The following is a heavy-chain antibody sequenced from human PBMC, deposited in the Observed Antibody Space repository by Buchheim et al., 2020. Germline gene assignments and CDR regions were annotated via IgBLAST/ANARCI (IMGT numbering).Heavy chain of an antibody. D-gene: IGHD6-13*01. J-gene: IGHJ4*02. CDR1: GYSFTSHW. CDR3: ARPNSAAGSYFDY. V-gene: IGHV5-51*01. Sequence: EVQLVQSGAEVRKPGESLKISCKGSGYSFTSHWFGWVRQMPGKGPEWMGIIFPADSDTRYSPSFQGRITIPADMSINTAFPHWSSLEASDTAIYYCARPNSAAGSYFDYWGQGTL. CDR2: IFPADSDT.